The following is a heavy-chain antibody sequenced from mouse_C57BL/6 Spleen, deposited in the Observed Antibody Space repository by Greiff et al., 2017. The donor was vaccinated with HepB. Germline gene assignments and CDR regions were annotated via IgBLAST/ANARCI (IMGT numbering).Heavy chain of an antibody. CDR1: GYTFTSYT. J-gene: IGHJ4*01. CDR2: INPSSGYT. CDR3: ARKTGTFAMDY. D-gene: IGHD4-1*01. V-gene: IGHV1-4*01. Sequence: VQLQQSGAELARPGASVKMSCKASGYTFTSYTMHWVKQRSGQGLEWIGYINPSSGYTKYNQKFKDKATLTADKSSSTAYMQLSSLTSEDSAVYYCARKTGTFAMDYWGQGTSVTVSS.